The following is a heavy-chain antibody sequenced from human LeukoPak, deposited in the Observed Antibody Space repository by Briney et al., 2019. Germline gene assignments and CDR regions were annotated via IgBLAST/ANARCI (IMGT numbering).Heavy chain of an antibody. D-gene: IGHD2-21*01. J-gene: IGHJ5*02. CDR2: ISSSSSYI. CDR3: ARDRGDHWFDP. Sequence: GGSLRLSCAASGFTFSSYGMNWVRQAPGKGLEWVSSISSSSSYIYYADSVKGRFTISRDNAKNTLYLQMNSLRAEDTAVYYCARDRGDHWFDPWGQGTLVTVSS. V-gene: IGHV3-21*01. CDR1: GFTFSSYG.